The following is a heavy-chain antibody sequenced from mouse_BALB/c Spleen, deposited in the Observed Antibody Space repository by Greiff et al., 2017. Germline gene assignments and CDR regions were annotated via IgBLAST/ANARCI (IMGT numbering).Heavy chain of an antibody. CDR3: AREDYGAWFAY. CDR2: IDPANGNT. Sequence: EGKLMESGAELVKPGASVKLSCTASGFNIKDTYMHWVKQRPEQGLAWIGRIDPANGNTKYDPKFQGKATITADTSSNTAYLQLSSLTSEDTAVYYCAREDYGAWFAYWGQGTLVTVSA. J-gene: IGHJ3*01. CDR1: GFNIKDTY. D-gene: IGHD1-2*01. V-gene: IGHV14-3*02.